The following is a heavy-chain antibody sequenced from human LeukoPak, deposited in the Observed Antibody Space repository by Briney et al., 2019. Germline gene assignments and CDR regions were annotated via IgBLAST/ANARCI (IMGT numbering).Heavy chain of an antibody. Sequence: GASVKVSCKASGYTFNKYGITWVRQAPGQGLEWMGWISAYNGDTNYAQNLQGRVTMTKDTSTSTAYMELRSLRSDDTAVYYCARDPSSTSGWHIYFDYWGQGTLVTVSS. CDR2: ISAYNGDT. CDR3: ARDPSSTSGWHIYFDY. J-gene: IGHJ4*02. CDR1: GYTFNKYG. D-gene: IGHD6-19*01. V-gene: IGHV1-18*01.